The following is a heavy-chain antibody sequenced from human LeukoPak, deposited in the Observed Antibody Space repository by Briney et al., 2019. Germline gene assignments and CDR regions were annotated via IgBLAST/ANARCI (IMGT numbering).Heavy chain of an antibody. J-gene: IGHJ3*02. V-gene: IGHV4-59*08. D-gene: IGHD3-22*01. CDR3: ARHAYYYDRSGSYEAFDI. CDR1: GGSISSYY. Sequence: PSETLSLTCTVSGGSISSYYWSWIRQPPGKGLEWIGSMYYSGSTNYKPSLKSRVTISVDTSKNQFSLKLSSVTAADTAVYYCARHAYYYDRSGSYEAFDIWCQGTMVTVSS. CDR2: MYYSGST.